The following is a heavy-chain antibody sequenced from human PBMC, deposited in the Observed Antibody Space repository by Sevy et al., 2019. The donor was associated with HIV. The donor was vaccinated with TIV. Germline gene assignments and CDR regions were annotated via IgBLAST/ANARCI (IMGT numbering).Heavy chain of an antibody. CDR3: ATDIVVGRDY. V-gene: IGHV1-24*01. Sequence: ASVKVSCKVSGYTLSKLSMHWVRQAPGKGLEWMGGFHEDGESMYAQKFQGRVTMTEDTSTDTAYMELSSLTSEDTAVYYCATDIVVGRDYWGQGTLVTVSS. CDR1: GYTLSKLS. CDR2: FHEDGES. J-gene: IGHJ4*02. D-gene: IGHD2-2*01.